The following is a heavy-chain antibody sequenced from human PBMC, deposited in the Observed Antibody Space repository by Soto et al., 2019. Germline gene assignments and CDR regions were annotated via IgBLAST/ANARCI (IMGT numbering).Heavy chain of an antibody. Sequence: GGSLRLSCAASGFTFSNAWMSWVRQAPGKGLEWVGRIKSKTDGGTTDYAAPVKGRFTISRDDSKNTLYLQMNSLKTEDTAVYYCTTDGGELYYDFWKDITNWGQGTLVTVSS. CDR3: TTDGGELYYDFWKDITN. D-gene: IGHD3-3*01. CDR2: IKSKTDGGTT. V-gene: IGHV3-15*01. J-gene: IGHJ4*02. CDR1: GFTFSNAW.